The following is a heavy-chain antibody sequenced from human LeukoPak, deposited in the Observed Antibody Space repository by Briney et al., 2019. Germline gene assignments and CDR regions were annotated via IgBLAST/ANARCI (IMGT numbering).Heavy chain of an antibody. Sequence: GGSLRLSCAASGFGLSSYNMNWVRQSPEKGLEWISSISGNSAYISYADSVKGRFTISRDNAKNSLSLQMNSLRADDTAVYYCVRIPNGANFPNWFDPWGQGTLVTVSS. CDR1: GFGLSSYN. V-gene: IGHV3-21*01. CDR2: ISGNSAYI. D-gene: IGHD4/OR15-4a*01. J-gene: IGHJ5*02. CDR3: VRIPNGANFPNWFDP.